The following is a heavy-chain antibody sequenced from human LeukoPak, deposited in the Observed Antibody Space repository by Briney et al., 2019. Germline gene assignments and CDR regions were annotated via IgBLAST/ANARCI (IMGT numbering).Heavy chain of an antibody. V-gene: IGHV4-38-2*01. CDR1: GYSISSGDY. CDR2: IYHSGST. CDR3: ARNTTEVVTAKWFDP. Sequence: SETLSLTCAVSGYSISSGDYWGWIRQPPGKGLEWIGSIYHSGSTHYNPSLKSRVNISVDTSKNQFSLKLSSVTAADTAVYYCARNTTEVVTAKWFDPWGQGTLVTVSS. J-gene: IGHJ5*02. D-gene: IGHD2-21*02.